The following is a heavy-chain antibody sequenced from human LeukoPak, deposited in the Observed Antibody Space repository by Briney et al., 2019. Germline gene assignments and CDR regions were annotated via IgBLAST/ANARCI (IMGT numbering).Heavy chain of an antibody. V-gene: IGHV3-23*01. CDR1: GFTFSNYG. D-gene: IGHD1-26*01. Sequence: HTGGTLRPSCAASGFTFSNYGMTWVRQAPGKGPEWVSSISASGGSTKYADSVRGRFTISRDNSKNLLYLQMNSLRAEDTAVYYCARGKEWEHPYYYNYYMDVWGKGTTVSVSS. CDR2: ISASGGST. J-gene: IGHJ6*03. CDR3: ARGKEWEHPYYYNYYMDV.